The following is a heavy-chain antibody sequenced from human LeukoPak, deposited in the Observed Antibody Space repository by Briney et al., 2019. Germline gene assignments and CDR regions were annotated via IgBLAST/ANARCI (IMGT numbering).Heavy chain of an antibody. J-gene: IGHJ4*02. CDR1: GFTFSSYE. CDR2: ISSSGSTI. D-gene: IGHD3-22*01. Sequence: PGGSLRLSCAASGFTFSSYEMDWVRQAPGEGLERVSYISSSGSTIYYADSVKGRFTISRDNAKNSLYLQMNSLRAEDTAVYYCASIDYYDSSGYYAGTWGQGTLVTVSS. CDR3: ASIDYYDSSGYYAGT. V-gene: IGHV3-48*03.